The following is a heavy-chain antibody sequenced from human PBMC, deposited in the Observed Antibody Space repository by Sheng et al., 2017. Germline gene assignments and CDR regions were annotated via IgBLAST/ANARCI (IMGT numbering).Heavy chain of an antibody. CDR3: ARDGLLHSYGQGYLDY. CDR2: ISGSGGSA. D-gene: IGHD5-18*01. V-gene: IGHV3-23*04. Sequence: EMQLVESGGALVQTGGSLRLSCVSSQFTFGTYAMSWVRQAPGKGLEWVSAISGSGGSANYADSVKGRFSLSRDNSKNTLYLQMNSLRAEDTAVYYCARDGLLHSYGQGYLDYWGQGALVTVSS. CDR1: QFTFGTYA. J-gene: IGHJ4*02.